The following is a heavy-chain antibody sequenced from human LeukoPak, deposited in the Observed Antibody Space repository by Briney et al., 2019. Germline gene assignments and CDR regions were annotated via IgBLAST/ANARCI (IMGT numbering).Heavy chain of an antibody. CDR1: GYTFTGYY. D-gene: IGHD3-9*01. CDR2: INPNSGGT. J-gene: IGHJ4*02. CDR3: ARDRVYYDILTGYYPDSGLDY. Sequence: ASVKVSCKASGYTFTGYYMHWVRQAPGQGLEWMGWINPNSGGTNYAQKFQGRVTMTRDTSISTAYMELSRLRSDDTAVYYCARDRVYYDILTGYYPDSGLDYWGQGTLVTVSS. V-gene: IGHV1-2*02.